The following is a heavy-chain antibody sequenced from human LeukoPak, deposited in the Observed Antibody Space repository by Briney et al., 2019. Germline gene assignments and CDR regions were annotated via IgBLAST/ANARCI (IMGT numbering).Heavy chain of an antibody. CDR2: IYSGGST. Sequence: GGSLRLSCAASGFTVSSNYMNWVRQAPGKGLEWVSVIYSGGSTYYADSVKGRFTISRDNSKNTLYLQMNSLRAEDTAVYYCAKMGSSSSLDYWGQGTLVTVSS. V-gene: IGHV3-66*01. CDR3: AKMGSSSSLDY. J-gene: IGHJ4*02. CDR1: GFTVSSNY. D-gene: IGHD6-6*01.